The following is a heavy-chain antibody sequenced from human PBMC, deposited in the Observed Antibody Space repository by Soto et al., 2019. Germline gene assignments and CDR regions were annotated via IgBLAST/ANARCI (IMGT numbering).Heavy chain of an antibody. J-gene: IGHJ6*02. CDR2: IYHSGST. CDR1: GGSISSSNW. Sequence: QVQLQESGPGLVKPSGTLSLTCAVSGGSISSSNWWSWVRQPPGKGLEWIGEIYHSGSTNYNPSLKSRVTISVHKSKNPCSLKLSSVTAADTAVYYCARVVGGYYYGMDVWGQGTTVTVSS. V-gene: IGHV4-4*02. D-gene: IGHD2-2*01. CDR3: ARVVGGYYYGMDV.